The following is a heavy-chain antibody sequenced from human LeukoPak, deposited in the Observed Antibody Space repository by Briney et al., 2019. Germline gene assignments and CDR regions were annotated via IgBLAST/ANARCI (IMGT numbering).Heavy chain of an antibody. V-gene: IGHV4-39*06. J-gene: IGHJ4*02. CDR3: ARGAPGFVWGVPFDY. Sequence: PSETLSLTCTVSGGSISSSSYYWGWIRQPPGKGLEWIGSIYYSGSTYYNPSLKSRVTIAVDTSKNQFPLKLSCVTAAGTAGYYFARGAPGFVWGVPFDYWGQGTLVTVSS. CDR1: GGSISSSSYY. D-gene: IGHD3-16*01. CDR2: IYYSGST.